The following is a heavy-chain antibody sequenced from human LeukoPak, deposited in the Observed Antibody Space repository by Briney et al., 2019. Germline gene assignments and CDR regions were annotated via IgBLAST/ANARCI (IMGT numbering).Heavy chain of an antibody. D-gene: IGHD3-22*01. V-gene: IGHV4-4*07. CDR1: GGSISSYY. Sequence: SETLSLTCTVSGGSISSYYWSWVRQPAGKGLEWIGRIYTTGNTNYNPSLKSRVTMSIDTSKKQFSLKLSSVTAADTAVYYCARGKYYYDSNSSYRYFDPWGQGTLVTVSS. CDR2: IYTTGNT. CDR3: ARGKYYYDSNSSYRYFDP. J-gene: IGHJ5*02.